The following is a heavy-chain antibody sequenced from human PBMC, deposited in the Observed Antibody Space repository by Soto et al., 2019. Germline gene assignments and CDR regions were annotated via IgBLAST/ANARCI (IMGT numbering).Heavy chain of an antibody. CDR1: GDSVSGNSAA. CDR3: AREFSYYVRSDSYLYY. D-gene: IGHD3-16*01. CDR2: TYYRSEWYN. Sequence: PSQTLSLTCAVSGDSVSGNSAAWNWIRQSPSRGLEWLRRTYYRSEWYNDYAVSVKSRITVTPDTSKNQFSLHLTSVTPEDTAVYYCAREFSYYVRSDSYLYYWGQGALVTVSS. V-gene: IGHV6-1*01. J-gene: IGHJ4*02.